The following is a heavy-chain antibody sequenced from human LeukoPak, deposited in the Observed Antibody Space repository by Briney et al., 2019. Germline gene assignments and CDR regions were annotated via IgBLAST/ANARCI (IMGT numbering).Heavy chain of an antibody. CDR1: GFIFDNYG. CDR3: ARSPSHGEFDP. D-gene: IGHD3-10*01. CDR2: IKQDGSEK. J-gene: IGHJ5*02. Sequence: TGGSLRLSCAASGFIFDNYGMTWVRQAPGKGLEWVANIKQDGSEKYYVDSVKGRFTISRDNAKNSLYLQMNSLRAEDTAVYYCARSPSHGEFDPWGQGTLVTVSS. V-gene: IGHV3-7*01.